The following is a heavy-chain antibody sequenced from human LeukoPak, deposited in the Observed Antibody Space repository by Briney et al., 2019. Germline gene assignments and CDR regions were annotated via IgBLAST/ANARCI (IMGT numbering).Heavy chain of an antibody. CDR2: ISAYNGNT. V-gene: IGHV1-18*01. J-gene: IGHJ6*02. CDR1: GYTFTSYG. D-gene: IGHD3-22*01. Sequence: ASVKVSCKASGYTFTSYGISWVRQAPGQGLEWMGWISAYNGNTNYAQKLQGRVTMTTDTSTSTAYMELRSLRSDDTAVYYCAREHPLGSGYYYSGPNYGMDVWGQGTTVTVSS. CDR3: AREHPLGSGYYYSGPNYGMDV.